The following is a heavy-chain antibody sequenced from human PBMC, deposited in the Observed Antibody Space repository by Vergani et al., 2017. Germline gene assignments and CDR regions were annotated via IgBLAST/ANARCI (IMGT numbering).Heavy chain of an antibody. CDR3: ARDLGSGWPDY. CDR2: IWYDGSNK. V-gene: IGHV3-33*08. D-gene: IGHD6-19*01. CDR1: GFTFSSYG. Sequence: QVQLVESGGGVVQPGRSLRLSCAASGFTFSSYGMHWVRQAPGKGLEWVAVIWYDGSNKYYADSVKGRFTISRDNSKNTLYLQMNSLRAEDTAVYYCARDLGSGWPDYWGQGTLVTVSS. J-gene: IGHJ4*02.